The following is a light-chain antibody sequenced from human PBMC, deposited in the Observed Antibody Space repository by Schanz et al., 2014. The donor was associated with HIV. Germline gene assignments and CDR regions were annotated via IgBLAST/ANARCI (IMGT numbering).Light chain of an antibody. CDR1: SSDVGSYNL. Sequence: QSALTQPASVSGSPGQSITISCTGTSSDVGSYNLVSWYRQHPGKVPKVMIYEVTKRPSGVSNRFSGSKSGTTASLTIAGLRPEDEGDYYCSSYTSTNTVIFAGGTKLTVL. J-gene: IGLJ2*01. V-gene: IGLV2-14*02. CDR3: SSYTSTNTVI. CDR2: EVT.